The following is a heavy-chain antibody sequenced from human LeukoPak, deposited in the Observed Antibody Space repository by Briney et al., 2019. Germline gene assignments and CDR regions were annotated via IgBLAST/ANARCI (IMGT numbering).Heavy chain of an antibody. J-gene: IGHJ4*02. CDR1: GYTFTSYY. CDR3: ARDGHMTSALYYFDY. Sequence: ASVKVSCKASGYTFTSYYMHWVRQAPGQGLEWMGIIDPIGGRTTYVQKFQGRVTMTRDTSTSTVYMELSSLRSEDTAVYYCARDGHMTSALYYFDYWGQGTLVTVSS. D-gene: IGHD6-6*01. V-gene: IGHV1-46*01. CDR2: IDPIGGRT.